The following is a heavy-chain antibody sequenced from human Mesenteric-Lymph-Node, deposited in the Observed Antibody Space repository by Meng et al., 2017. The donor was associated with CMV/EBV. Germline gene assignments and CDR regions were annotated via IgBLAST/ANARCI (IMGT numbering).Heavy chain of an antibody. D-gene: IGHD3-9*01. Sequence: SETLSLTCSVSGGSINNYYWSWIRQPPGKGLEWIGYVYSSGSTNYNSSLKSRVTISLDTSNDQFSLKLSSVTAADTAVYYCARLRYFDWLLRPNWFDPWGQGTLVTVSS. CDR2: VYSSGST. CDR3: ARLRYFDWLLRPNWFDP. J-gene: IGHJ5*02. CDR1: GGSINNYY. V-gene: IGHV4-59*08.